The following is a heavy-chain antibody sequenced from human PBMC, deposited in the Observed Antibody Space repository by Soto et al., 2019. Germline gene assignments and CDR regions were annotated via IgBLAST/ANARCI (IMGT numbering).Heavy chain of an antibody. CDR3: VRESYPAKAFDI. CDR1: GGSLSDHS. J-gene: IGHJ3*02. Sequence: VQLQQWGAGLLRPSETLSLACTLYGGSLSDHSWSWVRQAPGKGLEWVSSIRSRSIDMYYADSVKGRFTISRDDAKNSLSLQMNGLRAEDTAVYFCVRESYPAKAFDIWGQGTMVTVSS. CDR2: IRSRSIDM. V-gene: IGHV3-21*02. D-gene: IGHD2-2*01.